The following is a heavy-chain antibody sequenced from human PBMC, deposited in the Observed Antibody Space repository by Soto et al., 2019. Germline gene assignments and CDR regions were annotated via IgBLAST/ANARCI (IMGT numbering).Heavy chain of an antibody. J-gene: IGHJ4*02. Sequence: SETLSLTCTVSGGSISNYYWSWIRQPPGKGLEWIGYIYYKGNTYYNPSVKSRIIMSVDTSQNQFYLRLSSVTAADTAVYYCARDVRKVFDYWGQGALVTVSS. CDR2: IYYKGNT. CDR3: ARDVRKVFDY. CDR1: GGSISNYY. V-gene: IGHV4-59*01.